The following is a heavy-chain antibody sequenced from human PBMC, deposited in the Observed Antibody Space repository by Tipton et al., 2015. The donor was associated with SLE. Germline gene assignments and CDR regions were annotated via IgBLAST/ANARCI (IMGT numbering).Heavy chain of an antibody. J-gene: IGHJ4*02. V-gene: IGHV3-23*01. CDR1: GFSFSNYA. CDR2: ISAKSDET. Sequence: SLRLSCAASGFSFSNYAMSWVRQAPGKGLDWVSTISAKSDETWHADSVKGRFTVSRDNSKNTLYLQMDSLRAEDTAVYFCAKDYWGDYAQFDYWGQGTLVTVSS. CDR3: AKDYWGDYAQFDY. D-gene: IGHD4-17*01.